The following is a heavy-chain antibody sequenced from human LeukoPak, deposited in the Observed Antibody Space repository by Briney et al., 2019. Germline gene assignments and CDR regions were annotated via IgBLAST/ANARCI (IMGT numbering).Heavy chain of an antibody. CDR2: INWNGGST. J-gene: IGHJ4*02. Sequence: GGSLRLSCAASGFTFDDYGMSWVRQAPGKGLEWVSGINWNGGSTGYADSVKGRFTISRDNAKNSLYLQMNSLRAEDTALYYCARAWSRWLPPQYYFDYWGQGTLVTVSS. V-gene: IGHV3-20*04. CDR3: ARAWSRWLPPQYYFDY. D-gene: IGHD5-24*01. CDR1: GFTFDDYG.